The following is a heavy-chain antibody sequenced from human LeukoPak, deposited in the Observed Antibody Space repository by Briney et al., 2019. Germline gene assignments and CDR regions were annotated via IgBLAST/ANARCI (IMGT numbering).Heavy chain of an antibody. CDR1: GLSFGSSV. V-gene: IGHV3-23*01. Sequence: PGGSLRLSCAASGLSFGSSVMSSVRQAPGKGLEWVSAITADDGGTNHADPVKGRFTISRDNSKSTLYLQMNSLRAEDTAVYYCVKEDHYGDYVQIDHWGQGTLVTVSS. CDR2: ITADDGGT. J-gene: IGHJ4*02. D-gene: IGHD4-17*01. CDR3: VKEDHYGDYVQIDH.